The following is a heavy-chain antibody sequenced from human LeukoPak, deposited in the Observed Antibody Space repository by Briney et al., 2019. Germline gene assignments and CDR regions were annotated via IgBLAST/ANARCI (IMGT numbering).Heavy chain of an antibody. CDR1: GFNFKNYW. J-gene: IGHJ4*02. CDR2: IINDGSST. Sequence: GGSLRLSCAASGFNFKNYWMHWVRQAPGKGLEWVSRIINDGSSTTYADSVKGRFTISRDNAKDTLYLQMNSLRVEDTAVYYCARDFRSADYWGQGILVTVSS. CDR3: ARDFRSADY. V-gene: IGHV3-74*01.